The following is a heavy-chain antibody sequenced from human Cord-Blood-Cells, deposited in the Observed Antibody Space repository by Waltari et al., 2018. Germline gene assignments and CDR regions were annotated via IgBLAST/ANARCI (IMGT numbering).Heavy chain of an antibody. J-gene: IGHJ3*02. Sequence: EVQLLESGGGLVQPGGSLRLSCAAAGFTFSSYAMSWVRPAPGKGLEWVSAISGSGGSTYYADSVKGRFTISRDNSKNTLYLQMNSLRAEDTAVYYCACITIFGVVIDAFDIWGQGTMVTVSS. CDR3: ACITIFGVVIDAFDI. V-gene: IGHV3-23*01. D-gene: IGHD3-3*01. CDR1: GFTFSSYA. CDR2: ISGSGGST.